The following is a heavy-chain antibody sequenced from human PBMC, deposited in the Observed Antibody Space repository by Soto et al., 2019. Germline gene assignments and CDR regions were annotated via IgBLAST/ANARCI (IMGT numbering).Heavy chain of an antibody. J-gene: IGHJ4*02. V-gene: IGHV3-30*18. CDR3: AKGRGSGSYVLLDY. CDR2: ISYDGSNK. Sequence: QVQLVESGGGVVQPGRSLRLSCAASGFTFSSYGMHWVRQAPGKGLEWVAVISYDGSNKYYADPVKGRFTISRDNSKNTLYLQMNSLRAEDTAVYYCAKGRGSGSYVLLDYWGQGTLVTVSS. CDR1: GFTFSSYG. D-gene: IGHD3-10*01.